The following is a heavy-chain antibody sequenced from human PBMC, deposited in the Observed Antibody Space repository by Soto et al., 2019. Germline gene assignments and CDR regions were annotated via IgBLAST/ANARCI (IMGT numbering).Heavy chain of an antibody. CDR2: VYYNGKT. CDR3: ARDAQLLFMFDS. J-gene: IGHJ5*01. CDR1: GGYFSSSY. V-gene: IGHV4-59*01. Sequence: PSETLSLTCTVSGGYFSSSYWNWIRQPPGKGLEWIGYVYYNGKTNYNPSLKSRVSMSVDTSKNQFSLELSSVTAADTAVYYCARDAQLLFMFDSWGQGTLVTVSS. D-gene: IGHD2-2*01.